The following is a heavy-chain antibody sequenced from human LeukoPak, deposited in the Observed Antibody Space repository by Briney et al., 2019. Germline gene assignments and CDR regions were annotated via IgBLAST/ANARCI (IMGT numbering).Heavy chain of an antibody. D-gene: IGHD3-3*01. CDR1: GGSISSYY. J-gene: IGHJ4*02. CDR3: ARAEAYYDFWSGYYIPYFDY. V-gene: IGHV4-59*12. CDR2: IYYSGST. Sequence: SETLSLTCSISGGSISSYYWSWIRQPPGKGLEWIGYIYYSGSTKYNPSLKSRVTISVDTSKNQFSLKLSSVTAADTAVYYCARAEAYYDFWSGYYIPYFDYWGQGTLVTVSS.